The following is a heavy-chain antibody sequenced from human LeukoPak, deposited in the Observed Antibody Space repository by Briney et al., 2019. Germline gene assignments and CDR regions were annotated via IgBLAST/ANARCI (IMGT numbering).Heavy chain of an antibody. Sequence: GRSLRLSCAASGFTFSSHGMHWVRQAPGKGLEWVAVISYDGSNEYYADFVKGRFTIYRDNSKNTLYLQMNSLRAEDTAVYYCARGNPYYFDYWGQGTLVTVSS. CDR2: ISYDGSNE. CDR3: ARGNPYYFDY. D-gene: IGHD1-14*01. CDR1: GFTFSSHG. J-gene: IGHJ4*02. V-gene: IGHV3-30*03.